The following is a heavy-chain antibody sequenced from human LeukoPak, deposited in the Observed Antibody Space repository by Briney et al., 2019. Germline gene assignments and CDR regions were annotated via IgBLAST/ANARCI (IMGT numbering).Heavy chain of an antibody. D-gene: IGHD2-2*01. V-gene: IGHV1-69*13. Sequence: ASVKVSCKASGYTFTSYAMNWVRQAPGQGLEWMGGIIPIFGTANYAQKFQGRVTITADESTSTAYMELSSLRSEDTAVYYCARDDPPAANRYYYYYGMDVWGQGTTVTVSS. CDR3: ARDDPPAANRYYYYYGMDV. CDR2: IIPIFGTA. CDR1: GYTFTSYA. J-gene: IGHJ6*02.